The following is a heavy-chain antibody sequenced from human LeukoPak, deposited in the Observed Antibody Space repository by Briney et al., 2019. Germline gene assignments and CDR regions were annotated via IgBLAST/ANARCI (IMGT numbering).Heavy chain of an antibody. D-gene: IGHD3-3*01. J-gene: IGHJ4*02. V-gene: IGHV4-4*02. CDR2: IYHSGST. CDR3: ARDGRPGPERWSGYPS. CDR1: GGSISSSNW. Sequence: SETLSLTCAVSGGSISSSNWWSWVRQPPGKGLEWIGEIYHSGSTNYNPSLKSRVTISVDKSKNQFSLKLSSVTAADTAVYYCARDGRPGPERWSGYPSWGQGTLVTVSS.